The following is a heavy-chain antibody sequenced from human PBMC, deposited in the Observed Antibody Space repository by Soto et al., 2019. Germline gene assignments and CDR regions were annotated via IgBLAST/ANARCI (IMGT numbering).Heavy chain of an antibody. CDR2: ISAYNGNT. CDR1: GYTFTSYG. J-gene: IGHJ3*02. D-gene: IGHD5-12*01. CDR3: ARHPRGKWMNDAFDI. Sequence: VASVKVSCKASGYTFTSYGISWVRQAPGQGLEWMGWISAYNGNTNYAQKLQGRVTMTTDTSTSTAYMELRSLRSDDTAVYYCARHPRGKWMNDAFDIWGQGTMVTVSS. V-gene: IGHV1-18*01.